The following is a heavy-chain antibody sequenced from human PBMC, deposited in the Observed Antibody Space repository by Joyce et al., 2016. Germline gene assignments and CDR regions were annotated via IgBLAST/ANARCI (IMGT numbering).Heavy chain of an antibody. CDR2: ITFEDYET. Sequence: QVHLVESGGGGVQPGRSLRLSCAASGFGFSAYTMHWVRQGPGKGLEWVAVITFEDYETYYADSVNGRFTISRDNSRNTLILQMKTLRVEDTAVYYCAKGIEGIPIRGMVRGATPEYWGQGTLVTVSS. J-gene: IGHJ4*02. CDR1: GFGFSAYT. CDR3: AKGIEGIPIRGMVRGATPEY. V-gene: IGHV3-30-3*01. D-gene: IGHD3-10*01.